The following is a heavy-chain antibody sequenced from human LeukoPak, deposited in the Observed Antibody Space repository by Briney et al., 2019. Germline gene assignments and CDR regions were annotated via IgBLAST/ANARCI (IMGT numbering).Heavy chain of an antibody. D-gene: IGHD5-24*01. CDR3: AKSGYNRFDY. CDR1: GFTFDEDA. J-gene: IGHJ4*02. Sequence: GGSLRLSCAASGFTFDEDAMHWVRQVPGKGLEWVSTISGSDSSTHYADSVKGRFTISRDNSKNTLYLQMNSLRADDTAVYYCAKSGYNRFDYWGQGTLVTVSS. CDR2: ISGSDSST. V-gene: IGHV3-23*01.